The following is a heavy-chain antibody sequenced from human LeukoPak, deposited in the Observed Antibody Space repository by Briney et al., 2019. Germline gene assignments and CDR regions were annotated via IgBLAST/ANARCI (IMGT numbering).Heavy chain of an antibody. V-gene: IGHV3-15*01. J-gene: IGHJ6*04. CDR3: TTAPLHIVVVPAAILSSGYYYGMDV. D-gene: IGHD2-2*01. Sequence: PGGSLRLSFAASGFTFSNAWMSWVRQAPGKGLEWVGRIKSKTDGGTTDYAAPVKGRFTISRDDSKNTLYLQMNSLKTEDTAVYYCTTAPLHIVVVPAAILSSGYYYGMDVWGKGTTVTVSS. CDR2: IKSKTDGGTT. CDR1: GFTFSNAW.